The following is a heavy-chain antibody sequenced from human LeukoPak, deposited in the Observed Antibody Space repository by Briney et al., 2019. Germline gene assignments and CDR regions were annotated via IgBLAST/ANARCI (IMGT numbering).Heavy chain of an antibody. CDR3: ARLRGSGYFNWFDP. V-gene: IGHV4-34*01. D-gene: IGHD3-22*01. CDR2: INHSGST. Sequence: SETLSLTCAVYGGSFSGYYWSWIRQPPGKGLEWIGEINHSGSTNYNPSLKSRVTISVDTSKNQFSLKLSSVTAADTAVYYCARLRGSGYFNWFDPWGQGTLVTVSS. CDR1: GGSFSGYY. J-gene: IGHJ5*02.